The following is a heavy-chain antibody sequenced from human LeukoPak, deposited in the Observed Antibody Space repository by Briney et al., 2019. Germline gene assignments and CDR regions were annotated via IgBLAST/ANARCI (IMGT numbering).Heavy chain of an antibody. J-gene: IGHJ4*02. CDR2: ISYDGSNK. D-gene: IGHD3-22*01. CDR3: AKDMFYDSSGYHQPHDY. Sequence: GGSLRLSCAAFGFTFSSYGMHWVRQAPGKGLEWVAVISYDGSNKYYADSVKGRFTISRDNSKNTLYLQMNSLRAEDTAVYYCAKDMFYDSSGYHQPHDYWGQGTLVTVSS. CDR1: GFTFSSYG. V-gene: IGHV3-30*18.